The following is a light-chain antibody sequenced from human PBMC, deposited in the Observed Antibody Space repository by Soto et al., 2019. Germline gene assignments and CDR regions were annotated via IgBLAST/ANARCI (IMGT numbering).Light chain of an antibody. CDR3: QHYNDYSWT. J-gene: IGKJ1*01. CDR2: ATS. V-gene: IGKV1-5*03. CDR1: QSISIL. Sequence: DIHLTQSPSTLSASVGDRVTITCRASQSISILLAWYQQKPGKAPNLLIYATSTLETGVPSRFSGSGSGTEFTITISSLQPDDSETYYCQHYNDYSWTFGQGTKVEIK.